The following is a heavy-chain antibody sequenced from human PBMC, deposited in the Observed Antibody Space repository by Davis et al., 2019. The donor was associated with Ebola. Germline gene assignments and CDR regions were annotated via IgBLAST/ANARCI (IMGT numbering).Heavy chain of an antibody. CDR2: ISSGGRT. V-gene: IGHV3-53*01. CDR1: GFTVNGNY. J-gene: IGHJ4*02. Sequence: GESLKISCASSGFTVNGNYMSLVRQAPGKGLEWVSIISSGGRTLYADSVKGRFAISSDISKNTLSLQMNNLRAEDTAVYYCARRSHNNYVIYWGQGTLVTVAS. CDR3: ARRSHNNYVIY. D-gene: IGHD4-11*01.